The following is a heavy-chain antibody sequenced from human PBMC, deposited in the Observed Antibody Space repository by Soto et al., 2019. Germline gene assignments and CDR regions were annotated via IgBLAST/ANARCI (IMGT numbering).Heavy chain of an antibody. CDR3: ARDSGYYGDYDYLFDY. D-gene: IGHD4-17*01. CDR1: GFTFSSYS. J-gene: IGHJ4*02. Sequence: EVQLVESGGGLVQPGGSLRLSCAASGFTFSSYSMNWVRQAPGKGLEWVSYISSSSSTIYYADSVKGRFTISRDNAKNSLYLQMNSLRDKDTAVYYCARDSGYYGDYDYLFDYWGQGTLVSVSS. CDR2: ISSSSSTI. V-gene: IGHV3-48*02.